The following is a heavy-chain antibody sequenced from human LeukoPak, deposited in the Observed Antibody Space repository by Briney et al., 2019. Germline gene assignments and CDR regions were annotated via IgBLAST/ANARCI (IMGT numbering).Heavy chain of an antibody. V-gene: IGHV1-18*01. CDR2: INPYNGNT. CDR1: GYTFTSYG. D-gene: IGHD3-10*01. CDR3: ARDRVHITMVRGVHLGDDAFDI. Sequence: GASVKVSCKASGYTFTSYGISWVRQAPGQGLEWMGWINPYNGNTNYAQKLQGRVTMTTDSSTSTAYMELRSLRSDDTAVYYCARDRVHITMVRGVHLGDDAFDIWGQGTMVTVSS. J-gene: IGHJ3*02.